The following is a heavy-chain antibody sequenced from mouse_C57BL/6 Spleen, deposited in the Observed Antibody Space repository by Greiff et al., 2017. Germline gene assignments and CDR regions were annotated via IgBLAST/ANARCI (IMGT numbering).Heavy chain of an antibody. V-gene: IGHV1-19*01. CDR3: ARRGVGSRYFDY. Sequence: VQLQQSGPVLVKPGASVKMSCKASGYTFTDYYMNWVKQSHGKSLEWIGVINPYNGGTSYTQKFKGKATLTVDKSSSTADMELNSLTSEDSAVYYCARRGVGSRYFDYWGQGTTLTVSS. D-gene: IGHD1-1*01. J-gene: IGHJ2*01. CDR1: GYTFTDYY. CDR2: INPYNGGT.